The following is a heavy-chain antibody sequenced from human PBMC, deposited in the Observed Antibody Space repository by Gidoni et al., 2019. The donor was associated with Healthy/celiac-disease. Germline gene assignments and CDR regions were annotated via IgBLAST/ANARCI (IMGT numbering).Heavy chain of an antibody. CDR3: ATRWGSDFDY. V-gene: IGHV3-30*03. Sequence: QVQLVESGGGVVQPGRSLRLSCAASGFTFSSYGMHWVRQAPGKGLEWVAVISYDGSNKYYADSVKGRFTISRDNSKNTLYLQMNSLRAEDTAVYYCATRWGSDFDYWGQGTLVTVSS. J-gene: IGHJ4*02. CDR2: ISYDGSNK. CDR1: GFTFSSYG. D-gene: IGHD2-8*02.